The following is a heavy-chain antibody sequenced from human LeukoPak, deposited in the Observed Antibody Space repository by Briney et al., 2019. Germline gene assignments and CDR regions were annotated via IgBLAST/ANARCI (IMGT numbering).Heavy chain of an antibody. CDR2: ISSSGSTI. J-gene: IGHJ3*02. V-gene: IGHV3-48*03. CDR1: GFTFSSYE. D-gene: IGHD3-22*01. CDR3: ARQSPSPRITMIVVVNDAFDI. Sequence: PGGSLRLSCAASGFTFSSYEMNWVRQAPGKGLEWVSYISSSGSTIYYADSVKGRFTISRDNAKNSLYLQMNSLRAEDTAVYYCARQSPSPRITMIVVVNDAFDIWGQGTMVTVSS.